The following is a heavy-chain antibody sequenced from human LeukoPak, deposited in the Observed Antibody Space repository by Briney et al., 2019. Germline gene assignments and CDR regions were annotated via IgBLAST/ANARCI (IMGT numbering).Heavy chain of an antibody. V-gene: IGHV3-23*01. CDR2: NSASGETT. CDR3: AKAPVGWLRPLDY. CDR1: GFTFSTYA. J-gene: IGHJ4*02. D-gene: IGHD5-12*01. Sequence: GGSLRLSCAASGFTFSTYAMSWVRQAPGKGLEWVSGNSASGETTYYADSVKGRFTISRDNSRNTLHLQMNSLRVEGTAVYYCAKAPVGWLRPLDYWGQGTLVTVSS.